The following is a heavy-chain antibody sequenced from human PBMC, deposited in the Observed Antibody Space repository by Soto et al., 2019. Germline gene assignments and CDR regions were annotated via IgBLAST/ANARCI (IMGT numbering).Heavy chain of an antibody. D-gene: IGHD2-21*02. V-gene: IGHV3-30*18. CDR1: GFTFSSYG. Sequence: QVQLVESGGGVVQPGRSLRLSCAASGFTFSSYGMHWVRQAPGKGLEWVAVISYDGSNKYYADSVKGRFTISRDNSKNTLYLQMNSLRAQDTAVYYCAKELSAVVTPDAFDIWGQGTMVTVSS. J-gene: IGHJ3*02. CDR2: ISYDGSNK. CDR3: AKELSAVVTPDAFDI.